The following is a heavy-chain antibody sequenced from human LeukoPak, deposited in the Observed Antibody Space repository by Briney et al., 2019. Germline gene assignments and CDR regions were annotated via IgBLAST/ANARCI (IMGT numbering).Heavy chain of an antibody. J-gene: IGHJ5*02. Sequence: GGSLRLSCAASGFTFSRYEMNWVRQAPGKGLEWISYISPGGDTIYCADSVKGRFTISRDNAKNSLYLQMNSLRAEDTAVYHCARAPLVLQYRWWFDPWGQGTLVIVSS. V-gene: IGHV3-48*03. D-gene: IGHD5-24*01. CDR2: ISPGGDTI. CDR1: GFTFSRYE. CDR3: ARAPLVLQYRWWFDP.